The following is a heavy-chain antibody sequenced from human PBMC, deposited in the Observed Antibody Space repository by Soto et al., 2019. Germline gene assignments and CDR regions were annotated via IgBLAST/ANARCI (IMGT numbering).Heavy chain of an antibody. D-gene: IGHD1-1*01. J-gene: IGHJ4*02. CDR1: GYTFTSYG. Sequence: QVHLVQSGAEVRKPGASVKVSCKGSGYTFTSYGIAWVRQAPGQGLERMGWISAHNDNTNYAQKVQGRVTVTRDTSTSTAYMALRTLRSDDTAVYYCARGRYGDYWGQGALVTVP. CDR2: ISAHNDNT. V-gene: IGHV1-18*01. CDR3: ARGRYGDY.